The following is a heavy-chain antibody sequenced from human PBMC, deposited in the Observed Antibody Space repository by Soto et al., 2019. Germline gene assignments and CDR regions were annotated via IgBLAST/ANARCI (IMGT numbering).Heavy chain of an antibody. J-gene: IGHJ5*02. CDR3: ARQASYWHGGGGWFDP. CDR1: GFTFSAYD. Sequence: EVQLVESGGGLVQPGGSLRLSCAASGFTFSAYDMHWVRQTTGKGLEWVAAIGTQHDAYYPDSVKGRFTISRENAKNSLYLPMNSLRAGGTAVYYWARQASYWHGGGGWFDPWGQGTLVTVSS. V-gene: IGHV3-13*01. D-gene: IGHD2-8*02. CDR2: IGTQHDA.